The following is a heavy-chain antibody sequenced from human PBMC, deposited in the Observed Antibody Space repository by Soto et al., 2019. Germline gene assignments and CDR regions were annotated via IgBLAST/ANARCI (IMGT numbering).Heavy chain of an antibody. J-gene: IGHJ5*02. CDR2: INPNSGGT. Sequence: QVQLVQSGAEVKKPGASVKVSGKASGYTFTGYYMHWVRQAPGQGLEWMGWINPNSGGTNYAQKFQGRVTMTRDTSISPAYMELSRLRSNDTAVYFFARASRGELGDWFDPWGQGTLVTVSS. D-gene: IGHD1-7*01. CDR1: GYTFTGYY. V-gene: IGHV1-2*02. CDR3: ARASRGELGDWFDP.